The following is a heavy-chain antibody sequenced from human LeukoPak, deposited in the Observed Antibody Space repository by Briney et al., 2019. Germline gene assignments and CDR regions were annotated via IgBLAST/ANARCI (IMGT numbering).Heavy chain of an antibody. Sequence: PSETLSLTCTVSGGSISSSSYYWGWIRQPPGKGLEWIGSIYYSGSSSYYNPSLKSRVTISVDTSKNQFSLKLSSVTAADTAVYYCASGGSYYVLDYWGQGTLVTVSS. V-gene: IGHV4-39*07. D-gene: IGHD1-26*01. CDR1: GGSISSSSYY. CDR2: IYYSGSSS. CDR3: ASGGSYYVLDY. J-gene: IGHJ4*02.